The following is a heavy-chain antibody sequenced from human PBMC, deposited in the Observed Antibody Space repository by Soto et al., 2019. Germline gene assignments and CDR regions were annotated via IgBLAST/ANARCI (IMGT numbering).Heavy chain of an antibody. V-gene: IGHV1-18*04. J-gene: IGHJ4*02. CDR2: ISAYNGNT. CDR3: ADGGEWAFNFEY. CDR1: GYTFTSYG. Sequence: QVQLVQSGAEVKKPGASVKVSCKASGYTFTSYGISWVRQAPGQGLEWMGWISAYNGNTNYAPSVKGRFTMSRDNSKNTLFLQMNSLRAEDTAVYYCADGGEWAFNFEYWGQGTLVTVSS. D-gene: IGHD3-10*01.